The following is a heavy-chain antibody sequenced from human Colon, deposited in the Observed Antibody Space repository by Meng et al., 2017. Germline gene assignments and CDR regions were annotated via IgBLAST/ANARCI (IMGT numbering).Heavy chain of an antibody. Sequence: SVKVSCKASGGTFSSYTISWVRQATGQGLEWMGRIIPILGIANYAQKFQGRVTITADKSTSTAYMELSSLRSEDTAVYYCARAENNYGSGSYSDYWGQGTLVTVSS. V-gene: IGHV1-69*02. CDR3: ARAENNYGSGSYSDY. J-gene: IGHJ4*02. D-gene: IGHD3-10*01. CDR1: GGTFSSYT. CDR2: IIPILGIA.